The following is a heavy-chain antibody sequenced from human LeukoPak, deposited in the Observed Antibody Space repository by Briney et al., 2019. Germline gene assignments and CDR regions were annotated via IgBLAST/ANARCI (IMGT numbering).Heavy chain of an antibody. CDR2: ISAYNGNT. Sequence: ASVKVSCKASGYTFTSYGISWVRQAPGQGLEWMGWISAYNGNTNYAQKLQGRVTMTTDTSTSTAYMELRSLRSDDTAVYYCARDLIETCCGGDCHPTLFDYWGQGTLVTVSS. CDR1: GYTFTSYG. CDR3: ARDLIETCCGGDCHPTLFDY. V-gene: IGHV1-18*01. D-gene: IGHD2-21*02. J-gene: IGHJ4*02.